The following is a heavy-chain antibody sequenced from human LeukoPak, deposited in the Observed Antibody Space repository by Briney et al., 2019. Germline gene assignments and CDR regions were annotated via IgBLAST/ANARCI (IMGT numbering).Heavy chain of an antibody. D-gene: IGHD2-15*01. J-gene: IGHJ4*02. CDR2: IYYSGTT. CDR3: AREPLASPADY. V-gene: IGHV4-61*01. Sequence: SETLSLTCTVSGGSVDSGSYYWSWIRQPPGKGLEWIGYIYYSGTTNYNPSLKSRVTISLDTSKNQFSLRLSSVTAADTAVYYCAREPLASPADYWGQGTLVTVSS. CDR1: GGSVDSGSYY.